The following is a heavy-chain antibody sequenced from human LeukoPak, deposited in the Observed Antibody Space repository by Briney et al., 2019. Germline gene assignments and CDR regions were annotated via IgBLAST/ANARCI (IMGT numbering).Heavy chain of an antibody. V-gene: IGHV3-33*01. J-gene: IGHJ4*02. CDR3: ARQGVYYFDY. CDR2: IWYDGSNK. D-gene: IGHD3-16*01. CDR1: GFTFSSYG. Sequence: PGRSLRLSCAASGFTFSSYGMHWVRQAPGKGLEWVAVIWYDGSNKYYADSVKGRFTISRDNSKNTLYLQMNSLRAEDTAVYCCARQGVYYFDYWGQGTLVTVSS.